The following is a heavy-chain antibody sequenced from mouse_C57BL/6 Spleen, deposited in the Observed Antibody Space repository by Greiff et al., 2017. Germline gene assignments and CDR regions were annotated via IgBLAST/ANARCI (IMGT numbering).Heavy chain of an antibody. D-gene: IGHD2-4*01. J-gene: IGHJ2*01. V-gene: IGHV1-82*01. CDR3: APYDYDVGMDFDY. CDR1: GYAFSSSW. CDR2: IYPGDGDT. Sequence: VQLQQSGPELVKPGASVKISCKASGYAFSSSWMNWVKQRPGKGLEWIGRIYPGDGDTNYNGKFKGKATLTADKSSSTAYMQLSSLTSEDSAVYFCAPYDYDVGMDFDYWGQGTTLTVSS.